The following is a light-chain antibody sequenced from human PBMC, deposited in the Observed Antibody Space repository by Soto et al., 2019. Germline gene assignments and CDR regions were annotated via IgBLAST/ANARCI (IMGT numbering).Light chain of an antibody. J-gene: IGKJ4*01. V-gene: IGKV3-15*01. Sequence: IVMTQSPATVSVSPRERVTISCRASQSVTNTLHWYQHKPGQAPRLLMSYASRGATGIPSRFSGSGSGTDFTLTINSLQSEDFAVYYCQQYYTSPVTFGGGTQVDIK. CDR2: YAS. CDR1: QSVTNT. CDR3: QQYYTSPVT.